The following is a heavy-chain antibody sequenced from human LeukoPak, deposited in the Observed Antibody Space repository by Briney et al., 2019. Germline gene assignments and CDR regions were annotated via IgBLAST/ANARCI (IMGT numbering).Heavy chain of an antibody. D-gene: IGHD3-3*01. CDR3: ARERITIFEVVPPYYYYGMDV. CDR1: GGTFSSYA. V-gene: IGHV1-69*13. J-gene: IGHJ6*02. Sequence: GASVKVSCKASGGTFSSYAISWVRQAPGQGLEWMGGIILIFGTANYAQKFQGRVTITADESTSTAYMELSSLRSEDTAVYYCARERITIFEVVPPYYYYGMDVWGQGTTVTVSS. CDR2: IILIFGTA.